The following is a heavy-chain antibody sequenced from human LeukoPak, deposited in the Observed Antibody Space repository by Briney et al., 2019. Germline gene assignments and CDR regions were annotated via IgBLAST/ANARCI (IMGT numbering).Heavy chain of an antibody. CDR2: IIPIFGTA. CDR1: GGTFSSYA. CDR3: ARDPGHSSGWYGYYYYMDV. J-gene: IGHJ6*03. Sequence: ASVKVSCKASGGTFSSYAISWVRQAPGQGLEWMGRIIPIFGTANYAQKFQGRVTITTDESTSTAYMELSSLRSEDTAVYYCARDPGHSSGWYGYYYYMDVWGKGTTVTVSS. D-gene: IGHD6-19*01. V-gene: IGHV1-69*05.